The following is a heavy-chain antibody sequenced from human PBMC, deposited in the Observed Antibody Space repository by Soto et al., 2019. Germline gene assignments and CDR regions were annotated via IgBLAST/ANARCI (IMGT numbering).Heavy chain of an antibody. D-gene: IGHD2-2*01. CDR1: GFTFSNAW. V-gene: IGHV3-15*01. J-gene: IGHJ3*02. CDR3: TTGWDIVVVPAARDAFDI. CDR2: IKSKTDGGTT. Sequence: PGGSLSLSCAASGFTFSNAWMSWVRQAPGKGLEWVGRIKSKTDGGTTDYAAPVKGRFTISRDDSKNTLYLQMNSLKTEDTAVYYCTTGWDIVVVPAARDAFDIWGQGTMVTVSS.